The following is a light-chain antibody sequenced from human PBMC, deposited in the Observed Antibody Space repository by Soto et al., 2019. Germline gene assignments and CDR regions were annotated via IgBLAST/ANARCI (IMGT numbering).Light chain of an antibody. CDR2: GAS. V-gene: IGKV3-20*01. Sequence: EILLTQSPGTLSLSPGERATLSCRASQSVRNNYVAWYQQKPGQAPRLFIHGASGRATGIPDRFSGSGSGTDFTLTISRLEPEDFAVYYCQQYGSSPCTFGQGTKLEI. J-gene: IGKJ2*01. CDR1: QSVRNNY. CDR3: QQYGSSPCT.